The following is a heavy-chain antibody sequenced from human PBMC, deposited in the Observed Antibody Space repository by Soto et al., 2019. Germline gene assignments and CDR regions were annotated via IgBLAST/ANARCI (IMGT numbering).Heavy chain of an antibody. CDR1: GLTFSIYS. V-gene: IGHV3-48*02. CDR2: ISSSSSTI. J-gene: IGHJ4*02. D-gene: IGHD3-22*01. CDR3: ARDSSGYSRY. Sequence: RWSLVLSCVSSGLTFSIYSMDWVRQAPGKGLEWVSYISSSSSTIYYADSVKGRFTISRDNAKNSLYLQMNSLRDEDTSVYYCARDSSGYSRYWGQGTLVTVSS.